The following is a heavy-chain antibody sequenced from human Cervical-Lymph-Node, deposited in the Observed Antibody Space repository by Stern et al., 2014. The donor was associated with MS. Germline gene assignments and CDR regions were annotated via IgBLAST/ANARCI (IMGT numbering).Heavy chain of an antibody. Sequence: VQLGQSGAEVKKPGSSVKVSCKASGGTFTSLSINWVRQVPGQSLEWMGGIIPIFATPTFAQKFQGTVTITADSSTSTVYMALNSLRSDDTAVYYCVLPSTVTASAFDVWGRGTMVTVSS. D-gene: IGHD4-17*01. V-gene: IGHV1-69*06. CDR1: GGTFTSLS. CDR2: IIPIFATP. CDR3: VLPSTVTASAFDV. J-gene: IGHJ3*01.